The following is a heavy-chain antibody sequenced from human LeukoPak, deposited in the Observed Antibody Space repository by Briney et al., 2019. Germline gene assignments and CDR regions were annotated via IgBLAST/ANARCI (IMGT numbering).Heavy chain of an antibody. CDR2: TYYKSEWYN. D-gene: IGHD5-24*01. Sequence: SQTLSLTCAISGDSVSIDSGAWNWLRQSPSRGLEWLGRTYYKSEWYNDYAVSVKSLITIKADTSKNQFSLQLNSVIPEDTAMYYCARGWLQGGFDSWGQGTLVTVSS. CDR1: GDSVSIDSGA. CDR3: ARGWLQGGFDS. J-gene: IGHJ4*02. V-gene: IGHV6-1*01.